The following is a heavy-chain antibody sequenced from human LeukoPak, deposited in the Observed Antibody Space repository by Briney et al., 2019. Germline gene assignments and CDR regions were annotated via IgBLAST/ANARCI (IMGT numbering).Heavy chain of an antibody. CDR3: ARLTVVVVAATPGAFDI. J-gene: IGHJ3*02. D-gene: IGHD2-15*01. CDR1: GGSFSGYY. CDR2: INHSGST. Sequence: PSETLSLTCAVYGGSFSGYYWSWIRQPPGKGLEWIGEINHSGSTNYNPSLKSRVTISVDTSKNQFSLKLSSVTAADTAVYYCARLTVVVVAATPGAFDIWGQGTMVTVSS. V-gene: IGHV4-34*01.